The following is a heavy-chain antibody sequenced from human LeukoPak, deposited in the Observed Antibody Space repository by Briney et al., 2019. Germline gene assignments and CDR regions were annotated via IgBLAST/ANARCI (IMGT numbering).Heavy chain of an antibody. Sequence: KSSETLSLTCAVSGGSIYSGSYYWGWIRQPPGKGLEWIGSIYYIGSTNYNPSLKSRVTISLDTSKSQFSLKLTSVTPADTAVYYCARGGIVGSRTNWFDPWGQGILVTVSS. CDR3: ARGGIVGSRTNWFDP. J-gene: IGHJ5*02. V-gene: IGHV4-39*07. CDR2: IYYIGST. CDR1: GGSIYSGSYY. D-gene: IGHD1-26*01.